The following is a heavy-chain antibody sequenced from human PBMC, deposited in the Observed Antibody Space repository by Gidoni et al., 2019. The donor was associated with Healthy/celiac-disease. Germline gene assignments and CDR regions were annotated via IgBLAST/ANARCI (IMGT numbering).Heavy chain of an antibody. Sequence: VQLVQSGAEVKKPGSSVKVSCKASGGTFSSYTISWVRQAPGQGLEWMGRIIPILGIANYAQKFQGRVTITADKSTSTAYMELSSLRSEDTAVYYCAREVRDGYNYDAFDIWGQGTMVTVSS. CDR1: GGTFSSYT. J-gene: IGHJ3*02. CDR2: IIPILGIA. D-gene: IGHD5-12*01. CDR3: AREVRDGYNYDAFDI. V-gene: IGHV1-69*08.